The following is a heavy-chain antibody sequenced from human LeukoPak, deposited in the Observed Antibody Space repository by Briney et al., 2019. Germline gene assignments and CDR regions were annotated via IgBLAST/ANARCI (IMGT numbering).Heavy chain of an antibody. Sequence: LLPSCAASCGFISCYYRSWLRPPGKELEGVSGISDTGGRSFYADSVKGRFTISRDNSKSTLYLEMNSLRAEDTAVYYCAKRAARPAYYFDFWGQGTLVTISS. V-gene: IGHV3-23*01. D-gene: IGHD6-6*01. CDR3: AKRAARPAYYFDF. J-gene: IGHJ4*02. CDR2: ISDTGGRS. CDR1: CGFISCYY.